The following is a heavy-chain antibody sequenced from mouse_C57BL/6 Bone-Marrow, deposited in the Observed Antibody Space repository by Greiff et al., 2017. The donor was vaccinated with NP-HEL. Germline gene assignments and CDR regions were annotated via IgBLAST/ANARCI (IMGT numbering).Heavy chain of an antibody. D-gene: IGHD2-4*01. Sequence: QQPCKASGYTFTSYWMHWVKQRPGQGLEWIGEIDPSDSYTNYNQKFKGKSTLTVDKSSSTAYMQLSSLTSEDSAVYYCARSDYDYSWYFDVWGTGTTVTVSS. CDR2: IDPSDSYT. J-gene: IGHJ1*03. CDR1: GYTFTSYW. V-gene: IGHV1-69*01. CDR3: ARSDYDYSWYFDV.